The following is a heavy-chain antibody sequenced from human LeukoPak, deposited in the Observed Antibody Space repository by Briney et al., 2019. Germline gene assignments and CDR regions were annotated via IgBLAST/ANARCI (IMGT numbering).Heavy chain of an antibody. V-gene: IGHV4-34*01. D-gene: IGHD5-18*01. CDR3: ARGPVLGYSYGFYFDY. CDR2: INHSGST. CDR1: GGSFSGYY. J-gene: IGHJ4*02. Sequence: SETLSLTCAVYGGSFSGYYWSWIRQPPGKGLEWIGEINHSGSTNYNPSLKSRVTISVDTSKNQFSLKPSSVTAADTAVYYCARGPVLGYSYGFYFDYWGQGTLVTVSS.